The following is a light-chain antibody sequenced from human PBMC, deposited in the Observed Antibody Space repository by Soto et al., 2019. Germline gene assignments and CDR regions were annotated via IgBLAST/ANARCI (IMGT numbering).Light chain of an antibody. J-gene: IGKJ1*01. CDR1: QNIGFW. Sequence: ASLGDRVTFTCRASQNIGFWMAWYQQRPGTAPKLLIYKASSLENDVPPRFSGRGSGTEFTLTISSLQPDDVATYYCQHYNPYSRTFGQGTKVDIK. CDR3: QHYNPYSRT. CDR2: KAS. V-gene: IGKV1-5*03.